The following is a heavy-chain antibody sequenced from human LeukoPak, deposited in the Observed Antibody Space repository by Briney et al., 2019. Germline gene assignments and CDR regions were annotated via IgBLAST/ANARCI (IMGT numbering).Heavy chain of an antibody. V-gene: IGHV4-4*02. Sequence: PLETLSLTCAVSGGSISSSNWWSWVRQPPGKGLEWIGEIYHSGSTNYNPSLKSRVTISVDKSKNQFSLKLSSVTAADTAVYYCARARYFDWLYYFDYWGQGTLVTVSS. D-gene: IGHD3-9*01. CDR2: IYHSGST. CDR1: GGSISSSNW. J-gene: IGHJ4*02. CDR3: ARARYFDWLYYFDY.